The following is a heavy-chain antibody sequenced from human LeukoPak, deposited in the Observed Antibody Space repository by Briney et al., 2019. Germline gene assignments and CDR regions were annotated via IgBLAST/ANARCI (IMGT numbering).Heavy chain of an antibody. CDR1: GGSISSYY. CDR2: IYTSGST. Sequence: SETLSLTCTVSGGSISSYYWSGIRQPAGKGLEWIGRIYTSGSTNYNPSLKSRVTMSVDTSKNQFSLKLSSVTAADTAVYYCAREPPLYSSGLFDYWGQGTLVTVSS. V-gene: IGHV4-4*07. J-gene: IGHJ4*02. D-gene: IGHD6-19*01. CDR3: AREPPLYSSGLFDY.